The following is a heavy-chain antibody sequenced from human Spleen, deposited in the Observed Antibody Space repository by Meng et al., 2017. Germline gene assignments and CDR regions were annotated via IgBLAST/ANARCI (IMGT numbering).Heavy chain of an antibody. CDR1: GYLFASYG. Sequence: QAGAEVRNPGASVKVSCKTSGYLFASYGISWVRQAPGQGLEWMGWISGYSGNTYYEQKFKGRVTMTTDTSTSTGYMELRSLTSDDTAVYYCARDEGSSWANWFAAWGQGTLVTVSS. CDR3: ARDEGSSWANWFAA. CDR2: ISGYSGNT. J-gene: IGHJ5*02. D-gene: IGHD6-13*01. V-gene: IGHV1-18*01.